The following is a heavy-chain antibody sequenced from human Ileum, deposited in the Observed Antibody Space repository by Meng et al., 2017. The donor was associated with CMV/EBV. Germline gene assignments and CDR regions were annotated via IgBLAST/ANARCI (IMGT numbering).Heavy chain of an antibody. CDR1: GFTFSTYY. CDR2: IKGSGDKT. Sequence: GQSLKISCAASGFTFSTYYMRWVRQAPGKGLEWVSSIKGSGDKTYYADSVKGRFTISRDNSKTTLYLQMNSLRADDTAVYYCANPNYYDSNGAYWGQGTLVTVSS. J-gene: IGHJ4*02. V-gene: IGHV3-23*01. D-gene: IGHD3-22*01. CDR3: ANPNYYDSNGAY.